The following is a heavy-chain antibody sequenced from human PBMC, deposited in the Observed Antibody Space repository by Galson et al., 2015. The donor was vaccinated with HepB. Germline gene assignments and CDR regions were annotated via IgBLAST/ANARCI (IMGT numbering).Heavy chain of an antibody. Sequence: TLSLTCTVSGGSISSGGYYWSWIRQHPGKGLEWIGYIYYSGSTYYNPSLKSRVTISVDTSKNQFSLKLSSVTAADTAVYYCARWATWYFDLWGRGTLVTVST. CDR2: IYYSGST. CDR1: GGSISSGGYY. J-gene: IGHJ2*01. CDR3: ARWATWYFDL. V-gene: IGHV4-31*03.